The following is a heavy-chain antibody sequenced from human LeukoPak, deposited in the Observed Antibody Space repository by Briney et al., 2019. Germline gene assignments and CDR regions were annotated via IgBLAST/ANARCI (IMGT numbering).Heavy chain of an antibody. D-gene: IGHD2-2*02. V-gene: IGHV5-51*01. Sequence: GESLKTPCKGSGYSFTSYWIGWVRQIPGKGLEWMVIIYPGDSATRSSPSFQGQATISADKSISTAYLQWSSLKASETAMCYCARWASLYCSSIRGYTGNWVDPWGQGTLVTVSS. CDR1: GYSFTSYW. CDR2: IYPGDSAT. J-gene: IGHJ5*02. CDR3: ARWASLYCSSIRGYTGNWVDP.